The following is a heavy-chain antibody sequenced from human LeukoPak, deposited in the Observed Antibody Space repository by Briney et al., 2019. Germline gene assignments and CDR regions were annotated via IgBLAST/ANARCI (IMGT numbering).Heavy chain of an antibody. CDR3: ARAGTMVRGVTGFVFDY. Sequence: PGGSLRLSCAASGFTFSSYAMHWVRQAPGKGLEWVAVISYDGSNKYYADSVKGRFTISRDNSKNTLYLQMNSLRAEDTAVYYCARAGTMVRGVTGFVFDYWGQGTLVTVSS. CDR1: GFTFSSYA. D-gene: IGHD3-10*01. V-gene: IGHV3-30*14. J-gene: IGHJ4*02. CDR2: ISYDGSNK.